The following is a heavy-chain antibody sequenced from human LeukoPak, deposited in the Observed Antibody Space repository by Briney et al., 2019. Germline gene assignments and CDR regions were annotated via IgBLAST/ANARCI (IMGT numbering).Heavy chain of an antibody. CDR1: GFTFSDYG. V-gene: IGHV3-30*18. J-gene: IGHJ4*02. CDR2: ISFDGSHK. CDR3: AKENAGLYCSCWPLDY. D-gene: IGHD6-19*01. Sequence: PGRSLRLSCAAAGFTFSDYGMQWVRQAPGKGLEWVAVISFDGSHKYYADSVKGRFTISRDNSKNTLNLQMNSLRGEDTAVYFWAKENAGLYCSCWPLDYWGQGTLVTVSS.